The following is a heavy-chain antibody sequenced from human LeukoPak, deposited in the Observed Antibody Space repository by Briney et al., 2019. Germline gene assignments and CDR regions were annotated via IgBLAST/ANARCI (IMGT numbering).Heavy chain of an antibody. CDR2: ISADGGTT. CDR1: GLNLADYA. V-gene: IGHV3-43*02. Sequence: GGSLRLSCVVSGLNLADYAMHWVRQPPGKGLEWVSLISADGGTTFSADSVKGRFTIARDNSKNPLYLQMNSLRSEDTAMYFCAKESGKFDYWGQGTLVAVST. J-gene: IGHJ4*02. CDR3: AKESGKFDY.